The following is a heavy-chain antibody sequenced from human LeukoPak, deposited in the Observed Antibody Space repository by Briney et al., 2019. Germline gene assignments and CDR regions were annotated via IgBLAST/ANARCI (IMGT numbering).Heavy chain of an antibody. CDR1: GGSISSYY. Sequence: SETLPLTCTVSGGSISSYYWSWIRQPPGKGLEWIGYIYYSGSTNYNPSLKSRVTISVETSKNQFSLKLSSVTAADTAVYYCARGYYYGSSGYYPPFDYWGQGTLVTVSS. CDR3: ARGYYYGSSGYYPPFDY. V-gene: IGHV4-59*01. CDR2: IYYSGST. J-gene: IGHJ4*02. D-gene: IGHD3-22*01.